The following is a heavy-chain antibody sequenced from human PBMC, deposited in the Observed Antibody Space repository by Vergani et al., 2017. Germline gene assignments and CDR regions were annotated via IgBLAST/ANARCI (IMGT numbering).Heavy chain of an antibody. CDR3: ARAGYCSSTSCYYPLDY. CDR1: GYSFTSYW. CDR2: IDPSDSYT. V-gene: IGHV5-10-1*01. D-gene: IGHD2-2*03. Sequence: EVQLVQSGAEVKKPGESLRISCKGSGYSFTSYWISWVRQMPGKGLEWMGRIDPSDSYTNYSPSFQGHVTISADKSISTAYLQWSSLKASDTAMYYGARAGYCSSTSCYYPLDYWGQGTLVTVSS. J-gene: IGHJ4*02.